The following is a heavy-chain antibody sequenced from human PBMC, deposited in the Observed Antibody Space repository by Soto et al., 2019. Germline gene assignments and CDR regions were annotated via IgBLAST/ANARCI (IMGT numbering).Heavy chain of an antibody. CDR3: AGYSSSWYSDAFDI. J-gene: IGHJ3*02. D-gene: IGHD6-13*01. CDR1: GGSISSYY. V-gene: IGHV4-59*01. Sequence: PSETLSLTCTGSGGSISSYYWSWIRQPPGKGLEWIGYIYYSGSTNYNPSLKSRVTISVDTSKNQFSLKLSSVTAADTAVYYCAGYSSSWYSDAFDIWGQGTMVTVSS. CDR2: IYYSGST.